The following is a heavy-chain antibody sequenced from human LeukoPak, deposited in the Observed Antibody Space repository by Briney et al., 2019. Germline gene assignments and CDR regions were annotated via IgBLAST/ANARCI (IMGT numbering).Heavy chain of an antibody. J-gene: IGHJ5*02. Sequence: SVKVSCKASGYTFTGYYMHWVRQAPGQGLEWMGGIIPIFGTANYAQKFQGRVTITADESTSTAYMELSSLRSEDTAVYYCARYQLLSNWFDPWGQGTLVTVSS. CDR3: ARYQLLSNWFDP. D-gene: IGHD2-2*01. CDR2: IIPIFGTA. CDR1: GYTFTGYY. V-gene: IGHV1-69*13.